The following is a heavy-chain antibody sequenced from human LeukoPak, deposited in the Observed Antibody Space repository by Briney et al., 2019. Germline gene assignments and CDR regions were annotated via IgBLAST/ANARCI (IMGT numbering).Heavy chain of an antibody. CDR3: ARDPSTVVTSDY. D-gene: IGHD4-23*01. Sequence: GGSLRLSCAASGFTFSSYSMNWVRQAPGKGLEWVSSISSSSSHIYYADSVKGRFTISRDNAKNSLYLQMNSLRAEDTAVYYCARDPSTVVTSDYWGQGTLVTVSS. CDR1: GFTFSSYS. V-gene: IGHV3-21*01. J-gene: IGHJ4*02. CDR2: ISSSSSHI.